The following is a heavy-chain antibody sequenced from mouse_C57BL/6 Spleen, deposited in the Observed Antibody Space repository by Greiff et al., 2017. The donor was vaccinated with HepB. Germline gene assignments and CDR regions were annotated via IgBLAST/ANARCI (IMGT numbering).Heavy chain of an antibody. Sequence: VQLQQPGAELVKPGASVKLSCKASGYTFTSYWMQWVNQRPGQGLEWIGEINPSDSYTNYKQKFKGKATLTVDTSSSTAYMQLSSLTSEDSAVYYCARNCDYSLYYAMDYWGQGTSVTVSS. J-gene: IGHJ4*01. CDR1: GYTFTSYW. D-gene: IGHD2-4*01. CDR3: ARNCDYSLYYAMDY. V-gene: IGHV1-50*01. CDR2: INPSDSYT.